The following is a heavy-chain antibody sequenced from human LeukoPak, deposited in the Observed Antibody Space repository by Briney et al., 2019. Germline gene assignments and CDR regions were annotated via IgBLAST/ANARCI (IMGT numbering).Heavy chain of an antibody. V-gene: IGHV4-34*01. Sequence: SETLSLTCAVYGGSFSGYYWSWIRQPPGKGLEWIGEINHSGTPNYKPSLKSRVTISIDTSKEQVSLKVSSVTAADTAVYYCARGPTIFGVVPGFYYYYMDVWGKGTTVTVSS. J-gene: IGHJ6*03. CDR2: INHSGTP. CDR1: GGSFSGYY. CDR3: ARGPTIFGVVPGFYYYYMDV. D-gene: IGHD3-3*01.